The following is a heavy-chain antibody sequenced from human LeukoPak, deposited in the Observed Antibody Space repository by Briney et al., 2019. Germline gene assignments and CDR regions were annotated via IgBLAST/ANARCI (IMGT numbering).Heavy chain of an antibody. D-gene: IGHD3-22*01. Sequence: RGSLRLSCAASGFTFSSYAMSWVRQAPGKGLEWVSAISGSGGSTYYADSVKGRFTISRDNSKNTLYLQMNSLRAEDTAVYYCAKVSYYDSSGSIDYWGQGTLVTVSS. J-gene: IGHJ4*02. CDR2: ISGSGGST. CDR1: GFTFSSYA. V-gene: IGHV3-23*01. CDR3: AKVSYYDSSGSIDY.